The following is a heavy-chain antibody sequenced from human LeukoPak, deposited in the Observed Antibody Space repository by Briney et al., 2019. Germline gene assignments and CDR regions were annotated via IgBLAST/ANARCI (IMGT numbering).Heavy chain of an antibody. V-gene: IGHV4-34*01. CDR1: GGSFSGYY. J-gene: IGHJ4*02. Sequence: SETLSLTCAVYGGSFSGYYWSWIRQPPGKGLEWIGEINHSGSTNYNPSLKSRVTISVDTSKNQFSLKLKSVTAADTAVYYCAREKAYYYDPWGQGTLVTVSS. CDR3: AREKAYYYDP. CDR2: INHSGST. D-gene: IGHD3-22*01.